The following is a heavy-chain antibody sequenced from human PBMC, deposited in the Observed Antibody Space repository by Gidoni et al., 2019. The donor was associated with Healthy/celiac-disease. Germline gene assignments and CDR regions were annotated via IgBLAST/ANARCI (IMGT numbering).Heavy chain of an antibody. V-gene: IGHV4-4*02. CDR2: IYHSGST. Sequence: QVQLQESGPGLVKPSGTLSLTCAVSGGSISSSNWWSWVRQPPGKGLEWIGEIYHSGSTNYNPSLKSRVTISVDKSKNQFSLKLSSVTAADTAVYYCARDRCSSTSCYGGGNYFDYWGQGTLVTVSS. CDR3: ARDRCSSTSCYGGGNYFDY. J-gene: IGHJ4*02. CDR1: GGSISSSNW. D-gene: IGHD2-2*01.